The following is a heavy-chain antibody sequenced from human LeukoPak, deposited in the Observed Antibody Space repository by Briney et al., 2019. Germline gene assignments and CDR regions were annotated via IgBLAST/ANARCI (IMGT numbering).Heavy chain of an antibody. CDR2: ISGSGGTT. CDR1: GFTFSSYA. CDR3: AKDLEDRNYDILTGHFDY. J-gene: IGHJ4*02. Sequence: GGSLRLSCAASGFTFSSYAMSWVRQAPGKGLEWVSGISGSGGTTYYADSGKGRFTISRDNSKNTLYLQMNSLRAEDTAVYFCAKDLEDRNYDILTGHFDYWGQGTLVTVSS. D-gene: IGHD3-9*01. V-gene: IGHV3-23*01.